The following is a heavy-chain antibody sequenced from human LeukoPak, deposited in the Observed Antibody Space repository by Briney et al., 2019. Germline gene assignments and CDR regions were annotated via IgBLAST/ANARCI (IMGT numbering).Heavy chain of an antibody. J-gene: IGHJ4*02. CDR3: ARDRSATIDY. Sequence: PWGSLRLSCAASGFTFSSYWMHWVRPAPGKGLVWVSRINSDGSNTAYADSVKGRFTLSRDNAKNTLYLQMSSLRAEDTAVYYCARDRSATIDYWGQGTLVTVSS. V-gene: IGHV3-74*01. CDR1: GFTFSSYW. D-gene: IGHD2-15*01. CDR2: INSDGSNT.